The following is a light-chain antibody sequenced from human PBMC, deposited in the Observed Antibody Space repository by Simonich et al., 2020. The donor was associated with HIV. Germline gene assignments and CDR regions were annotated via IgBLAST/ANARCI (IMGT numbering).Light chain of an antibody. V-gene: IGLV2-23*01. CDR3: CSYAGSSTYV. CDR1: SSDVGTYNL. CDR2: EGS. Sequence: QSALTQPASVSGSPGQSITISCTGTSSDVGTYNLVPWYQQNPGKAPKLMIYEGSKRPSGVSNRFSGSKSGNTASLTISGLQPEDEADYYCCSYAGSSTYVFGTGTKVTVL. J-gene: IGLJ1*01.